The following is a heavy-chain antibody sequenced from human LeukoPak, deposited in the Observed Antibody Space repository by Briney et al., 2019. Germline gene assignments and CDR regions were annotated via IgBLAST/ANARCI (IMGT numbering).Heavy chain of an antibody. D-gene: IGHD6-13*01. CDR2: INAYNGDT. J-gene: IGHJ5*01. V-gene: IGHV1-18*01. Sequence: ASVKVSCKASGGTFTSYSITWVRQAPGQGLEWMGWINAYNGDTNYAQNLQGRVTITMYTSESTALMELSSLTFGDTDVYYCAGDKTISWYGAVDSRGHGTLGTVSS. CDR1: GGTFTSYS. CDR3: AGDKTISWYGAVDS.